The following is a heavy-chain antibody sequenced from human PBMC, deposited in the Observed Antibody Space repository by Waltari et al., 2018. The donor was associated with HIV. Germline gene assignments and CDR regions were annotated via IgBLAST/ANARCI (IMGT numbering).Heavy chain of an antibody. J-gene: IGHJ4*02. CDR2: ISGSGGRT. V-gene: IGHV3-23*01. Sequence: EVQLLESGGGLVQPGGSLRLSCAASGFTFSSYAMSWVRQAPGKGLEWVSAISGSGGRTYYADSVKGRFTISRDNSKNTLYLQMNSLRAEDTAVYYCAKDRLSSGWPRGQYFDYWGQGTLVTVSS. CDR3: AKDRLSSGWPRGQYFDY. D-gene: IGHD6-19*01. CDR1: GFTFSSYA.